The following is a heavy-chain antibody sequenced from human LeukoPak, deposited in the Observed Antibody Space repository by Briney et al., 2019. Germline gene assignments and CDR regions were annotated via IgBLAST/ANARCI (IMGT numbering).Heavy chain of an antibody. CDR3: ASPKDDYGDPEYFQH. Sequence: PSETLSLTCTVSGGSISSSSYYWGWIRQPPGQGLEWIGSIYYSGSTYYNPSLKSRVTISVDTSKNQFSLKLSSVTAADTAVYYCASPKDDYGDPEYFQHWGQGTLVTVSS. CDR2: IYYSGST. J-gene: IGHJ1*01. V-gene: IGHV4-39*01. CDR1: GGSISSSSYY. D-gene: IGHD4-17*01.